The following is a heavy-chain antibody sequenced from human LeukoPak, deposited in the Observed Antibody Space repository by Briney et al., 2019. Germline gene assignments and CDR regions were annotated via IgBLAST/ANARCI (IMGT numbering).Heavy chain of an antibody. CDR1: GYTFADYY. D-gene: IGHD4-11*01. V-gene: IGHV3-21*01. Sequence: SCKASGYTFADYYRNWVRQAPGKGLEWVSSITSSSSYIYYADSVKGRFTISRHNAKNSLYLQLNSLRAEDTAVYYCVRLYDDYTNGHFDSWGQGTLVTVSS. J-gene: IGHJ4*02. CDR2: ITSSSSYI. CDR3: VRLYDDYTNGHFDS.